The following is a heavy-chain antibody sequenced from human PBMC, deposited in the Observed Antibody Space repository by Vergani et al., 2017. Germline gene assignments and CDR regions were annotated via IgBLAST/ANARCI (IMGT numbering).Heavy chain of an antibody. CDR2: ISGSGGST. CDR1: GFTFSSYA. Sequence: EVQLLESGGGLVQPGGSLRLSCAASGFTFSSYAMSWVRQAPGKGLEWVSAISGSGGSTYYVDSVKGRFPISRDNSKNTLYMQMNSLRAEDTAVYYGAKGSARSSGSNWFDPWGQGTLVTVSS. J-gene: IGHJ5*02. CDR3: AKGSARSSGSNWFDP. D-gene: IGHD6-6*01. V-gene: IGHV3-23*01.